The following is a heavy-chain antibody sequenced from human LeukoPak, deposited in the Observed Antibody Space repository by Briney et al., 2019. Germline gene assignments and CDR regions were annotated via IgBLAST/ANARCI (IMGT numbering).Heavy chain of an antibody. J-gene: IGHJ3*02. Sequence: GESLGISLKGSGYRFTSYWISLVRPMPGKGLGWMGRIDPSDSYNNYRPSFQGHVTISADKSISTAYLQWSSLKASDSAMYYCARLRVRGVIGAFDIWGQGTMVTVSS. D-gene: IGHD3-10*01. V-gene: IGHV5-10-1*01. CDR1: GYRFTSYW. CDR2: IDPSDSYN. CDR3: ARLRVRGVIGAFDI.